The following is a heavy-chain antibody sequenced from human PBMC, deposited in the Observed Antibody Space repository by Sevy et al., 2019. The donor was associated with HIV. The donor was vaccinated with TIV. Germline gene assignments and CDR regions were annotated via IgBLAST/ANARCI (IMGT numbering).Heavy chain of an antibody. D-gene: IGHD6-6*01. Sequence: GGSLRLSCSASGFTFSSYAMSWVRQAPGKGLEWVSAISGSGGSTYYVDSVKGRFTISRDNSKNTLYLQMNSLRAEDTAVYYCAKGSIAARPGQKAHAEYFQHWGQGTLVTVSS. CDR3: AKGSIAARPGQKAHAEYFQH. V-gene: IGHV3-23*01. CDR1: GFTFSSYA. CDR2: ISGSGGST. J-gene: IGHJ1*01.